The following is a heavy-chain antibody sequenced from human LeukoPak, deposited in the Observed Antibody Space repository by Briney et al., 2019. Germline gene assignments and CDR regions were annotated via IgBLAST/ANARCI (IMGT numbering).Heavy chain of an antibody. CDR2: IWNDGSDK. J-gene: IGHJ4*02. V-gene: IGHV3-33*06. CDR3: AKDAERGFDFSNSLQS. CDR1: GFIFSHCA. D-gene: IGHD4-11*01. Sequence: GGSLRLSCATSGFIFSHCAMHWVRQAPGKGLEWVAVIWNDGSDKYYGDSVKGRFTISRDNSKKTVYLQMSSLRVEDTAVYYCAKDAERGFDFSNSLQSWGQGTLVTVSS.